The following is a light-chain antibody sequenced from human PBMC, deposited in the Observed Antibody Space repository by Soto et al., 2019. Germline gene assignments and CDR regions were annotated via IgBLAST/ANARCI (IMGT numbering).Light chain of an antibody. CDR3: QQRANWPLT. J-gene: IGKJ4*01. Sequence: EIVLTQSPATLSLSPGVRATLSCRASQSISSYLIWYQQKPGQAPRLLIYDASSRATAIPARFSGSGSGTDFTLTISNLEPEDFAVYYCQQRANWPLTFGGGTNVEI. CDR1: QSISSY. CDR2: DAS. V-gene: IGKV3-11*01.